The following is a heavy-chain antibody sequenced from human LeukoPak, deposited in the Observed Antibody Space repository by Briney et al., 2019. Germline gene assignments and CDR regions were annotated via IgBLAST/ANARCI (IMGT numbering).Heavy chain of an antibody. J-gene: IGHJ4*02. CDR2: ISGSGGST. CDR3: AKEVYYDSSGPLGRYY. D-gene: IGHD3-22*01. Sequence: SGGSLRLSCAASGFTFNTYAMSWVRQAPGKGLEWVSGISGSGGSTYYADSVKGRFTISRDNSKNTLYLQMNSLRAEDTAIYYCAKEVYYDSSGPLGRYYWGRGTLVTVSS. V-gene: IGHV3-23*01. CDR1: GFTFNTYA.